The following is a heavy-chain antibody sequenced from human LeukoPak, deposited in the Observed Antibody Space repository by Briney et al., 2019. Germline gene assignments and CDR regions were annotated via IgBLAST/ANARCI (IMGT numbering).Heavy chain of an antibody. J-gene: IGHJ3*02. CDR1: GFTFGTYY. CDR2: ISSSSSTI. D-gene: IGHD6-19*01. CDR3: ARAPGIAVAGFAXDI. V-gene: IGHV3-11*04. Sequence: GGSLRLSCAASGFTFGTYYMSWIRQAPGKGLEWVSYISSSSSTIYYADSVKGRFTISRDNAKNSLYLQMNSLRAEDTAVYYCARAPGIAVAGFAXDIWXQGTMXTVSX.